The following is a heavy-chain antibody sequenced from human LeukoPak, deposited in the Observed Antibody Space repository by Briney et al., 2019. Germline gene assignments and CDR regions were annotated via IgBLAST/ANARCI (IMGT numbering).Heavy chain of an antibody. D-gene: IGHD1-26*01. CDR1: GFTFSSYA. J-gene: IGHJ4*02. CDR3: ATNSGGQWELLRPTTQTFDY. CDR2: ISGSGGST. V-gene: IGHV3-23*01. Sequence: GGSLRLSCAASGFTFSSYAMSWVRQAPGKGLEWVSAISGSGGSTYYADSVKGRFTISRDNSKNTLYLQMNSLRAEDTAAYYCATNSGGQWELLRPTTQTFDYWGQGTLVTVSS.